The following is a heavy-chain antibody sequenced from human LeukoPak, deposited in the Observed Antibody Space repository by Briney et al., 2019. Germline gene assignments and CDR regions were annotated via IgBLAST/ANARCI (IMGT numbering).Heavy chain of an antibody. CDR2: ISYDGSNS. CDR3: ARSSSNAFDI. V-gene: IGHV3-30*01. CDR1: GFTFSRHD. J-gene: IGHJ3*02. D-gene: IGHD2-2*01. Sequence: GRSLRLSCAASGFTFSRHDMHWVRQASGKGLEWVAVISYDGSNSYYADSVKGRFTISRDNSKNTLYLQMNSLRAEDTAVYYCARSSSNAFDIWGQGTMVTVSS.